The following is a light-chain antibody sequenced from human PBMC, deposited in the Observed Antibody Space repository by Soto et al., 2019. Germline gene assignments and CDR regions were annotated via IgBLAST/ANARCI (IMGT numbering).Light chain of an antibody. J-gene: IGKJ1*01. CDR2: GAS. Sequence: EMVMTQSPATLSVSPGERATLSCRASQSVNSNLAWYQQKPGQTPTLLIYGASTRASGVPARFSGSGSGTEFTLTISSLQSVDFAVYYCQQYNNWPRTFGQGTKVEIK. V-gene: IGKV3-15*01. CDR3: QQYNNWPRT. CDR1: QSVNSN.